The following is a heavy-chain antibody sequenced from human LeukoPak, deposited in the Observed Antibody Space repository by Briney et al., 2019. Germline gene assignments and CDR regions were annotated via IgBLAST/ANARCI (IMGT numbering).Heavy chain of an antibody. Sequence: PGGSLRLSCAASGFNVNGHYMIWVRQAPGKGLEWVSVLYSGGDTYYADSVRGRFTVSRDNSKNTVYLQLNRLGVEDTAMYYCARGYFDYLVYGMDVWGQGTTVSVSS. CDR1: GFNVNGHY. D-gene: IGHD3-9*01. V-gene: IGHV3-66*01. J-gene: IGHJ6*02. CDR3: ARGYFDYLVYGMDV. CDR2: LYSGGDT.